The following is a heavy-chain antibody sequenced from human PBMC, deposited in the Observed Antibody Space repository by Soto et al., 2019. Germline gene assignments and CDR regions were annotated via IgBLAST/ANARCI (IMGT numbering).Heavy chain of an antibody. CDR2: VNGDGSST. D-gene: IGHD2-8*01. V-gene: IGHV3-74*01. J-gene: IGHJ4*02. Sequence: GGSLRLSCAASGYTFSSYWMHWVRQAPGKGLVWVSRVNGDGSSTSYADPVKGRFTISRDNAKNTVHLQMDSLRAEDTAVYYCARVMANLPWYFDYWGQGTLVTVSS. CDR1: GYTFSSYW. CDR3: ARVMANLPWYFDY.